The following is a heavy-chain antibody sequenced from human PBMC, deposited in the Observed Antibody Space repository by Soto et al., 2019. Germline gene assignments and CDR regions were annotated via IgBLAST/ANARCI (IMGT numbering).Heavy chain of an antibody. CDR1: GFTFDDYA. V-gene: IGHV3-43D*04. D-gene: IGHD3-16*02. CDR3: AKDISGGVIVPYYYGMDV. CDR2: ISWDGGST. Sequence: SGGSLRLSRAASGFTFDDYAMHWVRQAPGKGLEWVSLISWDGGSTYYADSVKGRFTISRDNSKNSLYLQMNSLRAEDTALYYCAKDISGGVIVPYYYGMDVWGQGTTVTVSS. J-gene: IGHJ6*02.